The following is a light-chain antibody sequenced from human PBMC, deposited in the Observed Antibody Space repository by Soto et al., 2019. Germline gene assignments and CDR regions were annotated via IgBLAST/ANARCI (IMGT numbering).Light chain of an antibody. CDR2: EVN. CDR1: SSDIGSYDY. V-gene: IGLV2-14*01. CDR3: PSYTTSGSVGV. J-gene: IGLJ3*02. Sequence: QSVLTQPASVSGSPGQSITISCTGTSSDIGSYDYVSWYQQLPGKAPKAIIYEVNKRPAGISHRFSGSKSVNTASLTISGLLADDGADYYSPSYTTSGSVGVFGGGTKLTVL.